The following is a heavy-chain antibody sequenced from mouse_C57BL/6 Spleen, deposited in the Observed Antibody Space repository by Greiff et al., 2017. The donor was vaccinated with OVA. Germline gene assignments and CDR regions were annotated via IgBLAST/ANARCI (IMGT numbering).Heavy chain of an antibody. D-gene: IGHD2-5*01. V-gene: IGHV10-1*01. Sequence: EVKVVESGGGLVQPKGSLKLSCAASGFSFNTYAMNWVRQAPGKGLEWVARIRSKSNNYATYYADSVKDRFTISRDDSESMLYLQMNNLKTEDTAMYYCVRPAYYSNYVEAMDYWGQGTSVTVSS. CDR1: GFSFNTYA. J-gene: IGHJ4*01. CDR2: IRSKSNNYAT. CDR3: VRPAYYSNYVEAMDY.